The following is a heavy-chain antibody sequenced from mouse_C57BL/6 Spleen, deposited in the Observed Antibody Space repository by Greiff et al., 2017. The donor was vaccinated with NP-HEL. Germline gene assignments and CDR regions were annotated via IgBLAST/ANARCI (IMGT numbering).Heavy chain of an antibody. D-gene: IGHD1-1*01. CDR2: ISSGSSTI. V-gene: IGHV5-17*01. CDR3: ARPSITTVYFDY. CDR1: GFTFSDYG. J-gene: IGHJ2*01. Sequence: EVKLVESGGGLVKPGGSLKLSCAASGFTFSDYGMHWVRQAPEKGLEWVAYISSGSSTIYYADTVKGRFTISRDNAKNTLFLQMTSLRSEDTAMYYCARPSITTVYFDYWGQGTTLTVSS.